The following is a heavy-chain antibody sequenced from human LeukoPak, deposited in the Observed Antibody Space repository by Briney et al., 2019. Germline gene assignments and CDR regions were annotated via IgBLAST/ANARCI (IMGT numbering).Heavy chain of an antibody. CDR1: GFTFSSYA. Sequence: PGGSLRLSCAASGFTFSSYAMSWVRQAPGKGLEWVANIKEDGSEKYYVDSVKGRFTISRDNAKNSLYLQMNGLRAEDTAVYYCARTDSYQMLLISYLFDFWGQGALVTVSS. V-gene: IGHV3-7*01. CDR3: ARTDSYQMLLISYLFDF. D-gene: IGHD2-2*01. CDR2: IKEDGSEK. J-gene: IGHJ4*02.